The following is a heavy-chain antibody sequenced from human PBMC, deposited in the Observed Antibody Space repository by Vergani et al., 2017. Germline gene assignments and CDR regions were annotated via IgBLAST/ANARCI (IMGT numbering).Heavy chain of an antibody. D-gene: IGHD3-22*01. CDR1: GGSFSGYY. Sequence: QVQLQQRGAGLLKPSETLSLTCAVYGGSFSGYYWSWIRQPPGKGLEWIGEINHSGSTNYNPSLKSRVTISVDTSKNQFSLKLSSVTAADTAVYYCARVGDYDSSGYMYYFDYWGQGTLVTVSS. V-gene: IGHV4-34*01. J-gene: IGHJ4*02. CDR2: INHSGST. CDR3: ARVGDYDSSGYMYYFDY.